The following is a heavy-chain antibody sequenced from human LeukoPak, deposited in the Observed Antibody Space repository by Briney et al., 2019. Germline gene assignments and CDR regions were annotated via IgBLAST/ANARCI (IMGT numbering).Heavy chain of an antibody. CDR2: INYSGST. V-gene: IGHV4-34*01. CDR1: GGSFSGYY. CDR3: ARGIGYSYGYPHFDY. J-gene: IGHJ4*02. D-gene: IGHD5-18*01. Sequence: SETLSLTCAVYGGSFSGYYWSWIRQPPGKGLEWIGEINYSGSTNYNPSLKSRVTISVDTSKNQFSLKLSSVTAADTAVYYCARGIGYSYGYPHFDYWGQGTLVTVSS.